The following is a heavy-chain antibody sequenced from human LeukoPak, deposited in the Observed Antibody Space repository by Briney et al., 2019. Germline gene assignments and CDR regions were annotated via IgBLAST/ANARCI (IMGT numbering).Heavy chain of an antibody. D-gene: IGHD2-2*01. CDR2: INPNSGGT. CDR3: ARESTSDIVVVPAANYYYYYGMDV. Sequence: ASVKVSCKASGYTFTGYYMHWVRQAPGQGLEWMGWINPNSGGTNYAQKLQGRVTMTTDTSTSTAYMELRSLRSDDTAVYYCARESTSDIVVVPAANYYYYYGMDVWGQGTTVTVSS. J-gene: IGHJ6*02. V-gene: IGHV1-2*02. CDR1: GYTFTGYY.